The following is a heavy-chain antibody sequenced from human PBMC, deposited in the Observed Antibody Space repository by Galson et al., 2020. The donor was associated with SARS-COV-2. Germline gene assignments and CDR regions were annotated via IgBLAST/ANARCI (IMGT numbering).Heavy chain of an antibody. CDR3: AKDSNYESSGVDY. J-gene: IGHJ4*02. D-gene: IGHD3-22*01. CDR1: GFTFDDYA. CDR2: ISWDGGST. V-gene: IGHV3-43D*03. Sequence: GESLKISCAASGFTFDDYAMHWVRQAPGKGLEWVSLISWDGGSTYYADSVKGRFTISRDNSKNSLYLQMNSLRAEDTALYYCAKDSNYESSGVDYWGQGTLVTVSS.